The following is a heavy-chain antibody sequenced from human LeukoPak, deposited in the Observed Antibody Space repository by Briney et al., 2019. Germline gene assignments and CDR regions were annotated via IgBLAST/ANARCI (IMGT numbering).Heavy chain of an antibody. Sequence: GESLKISCKGYGYSFTSYWIGWVRQMPGKGLEWMGIFYPGDSDTRYSPSFQGQVTISADKSISTAYLQWSSLKASDTAMYYCARPPFSESSGYSDFWGQGTLVTVSS. V-gene: IGHV5-51*01. J-gene: IGHJ4*02. CDR2: FYPGDSDT. CDR1: GYSFTSYW. D-gene: IGHD3-22*01. CDR3: ARPPFSESSGYSDF.